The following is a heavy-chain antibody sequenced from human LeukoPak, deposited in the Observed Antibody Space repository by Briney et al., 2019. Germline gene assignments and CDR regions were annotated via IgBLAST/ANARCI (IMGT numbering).Heavy chain of an antibody. Sequence: QAGGSLRLSCEASGFTFSSYAMNWVRQAPGKGLEWVSGISDNGRRTYYADSVRGRFTISRDNSKNTLYLQMTDLRAEDTALYYCAKGYTSGWYYFDYWGQGILVTVSS. V-gene: IGHV3-23*01. D-gene: IGHD6-19*01. J-gene: IGHJ4*02. CDR2: ISDNGRRT. CDR3: AKGYTSGWYYFDY. CDR1: GFTFSSYA.